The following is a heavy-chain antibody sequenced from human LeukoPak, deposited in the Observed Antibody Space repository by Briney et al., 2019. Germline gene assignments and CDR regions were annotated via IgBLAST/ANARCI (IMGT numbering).Heavy chain of an antibody. Sequence: GGSLRLSCAASGFTFDKAWMTWVRQAPGKGLEWVANIKEDGGEKYYVDSVKGRFTMSRDNAKNSLYLQMNSLRAEDTAVYYCARCSNAYYYYMDVWGKGTTVTVSS. V-gene: IGHV3-7*01. CDR2: IKEDGGEK. J-gene: IGHJ6*03. CDR3: ARCSNAYYYYMDV. CDR1: GFTFDKAW. D-gene: IGHD2-8*01.